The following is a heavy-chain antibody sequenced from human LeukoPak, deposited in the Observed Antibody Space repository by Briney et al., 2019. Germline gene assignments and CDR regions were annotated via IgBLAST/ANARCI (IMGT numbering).Heavy chain of an antibody. D-gene: IGHD6-13*01. Sequence: SESLSLTCTVYGGSFSGYYWSWIRQPPSNGLEWIGEINHSGSTNYNPSLKSRVTIPLDMSKNQFSLKPSSVTAADTAVYYCARGANIAAAGTNWSDPWGQGTLVTVSS. J-gene: IGHJ5*02. V-gene: IGHV4-34*01. CDR2: INHSGST. CDR3: ARGANIAAAGTNWSDP. CDR1: GGSFSGYY.